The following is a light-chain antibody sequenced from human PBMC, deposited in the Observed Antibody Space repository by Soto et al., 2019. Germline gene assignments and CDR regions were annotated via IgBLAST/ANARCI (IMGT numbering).Light chain of an antibody. J-gene: IGLJ3*02. CDR3: ASWDDSLSGRV. CDR1: HSNIGGNF. CDR2: RDN. Sequence: QSVLTQPPSESGTPGQRVTISCSGSHSNIGGNFVYWHRQVSGTAPKLLIYRDNQRPSGVPDRFSGSKTGTSAFLVISGLQSEDDGEYYCASWDDSLSGRVFGRGTKLTVL. V-gene: IGLV1-47*01.